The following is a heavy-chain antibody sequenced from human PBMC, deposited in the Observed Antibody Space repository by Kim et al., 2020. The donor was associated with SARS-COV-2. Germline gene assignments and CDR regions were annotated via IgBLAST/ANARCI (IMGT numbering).Heavy chain of an antibody. J-gene: IGHJ4*02. V-gene: IGHV3-21*01. D-gene: IGHD3-16*01. CDR3: ARDDYIWGRYDY. Sequence: YADSVKGRFTISRDNAKNSLYLQMNSLRAEDTAVYYCARDDYIWGRYDYWGQGTLVTVSS.